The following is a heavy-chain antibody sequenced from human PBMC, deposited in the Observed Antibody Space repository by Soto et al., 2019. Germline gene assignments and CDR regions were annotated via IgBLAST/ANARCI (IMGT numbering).Heavy chain of an antibody. J-gene: IGHJ4*02. CDR3: ARGIVGARQGFDY. D-gene: IGHD1-26*01. CDR1: GGSISSGDYY. CDR2: IYYSGST. V-gene: IGHV4-30-4*01. Sequence: QVQLQESGPGLVKPSQTLSLTCTVSGGSISSGDYYWSWIRQPPGKGLGWIGYIYYSGSTYYNPSLKSRVTISVDTSKNQFSLKLSSVTAADTAVYYCARGIVGARQGFDYWGQGTLVTVSS.